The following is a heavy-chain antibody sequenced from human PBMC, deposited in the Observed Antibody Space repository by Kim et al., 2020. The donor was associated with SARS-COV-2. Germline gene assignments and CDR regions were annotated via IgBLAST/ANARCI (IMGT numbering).Heavy chain of an antibody. J-gene: IGHJ6*03. Sequence: SANGRFTISRDNSKKPLYLQMNSLRAEDTAVYYCARDPEQLEEQYYYSMDVWGKGTTVTVSS. V-gene: IGHV3-30*07. CDR3: ARDPEQLEEQYYYSMDV. D-gene: IGHD6-13*01.